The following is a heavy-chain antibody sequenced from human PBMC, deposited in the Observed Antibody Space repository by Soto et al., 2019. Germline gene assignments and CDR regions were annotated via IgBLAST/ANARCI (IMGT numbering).Heavy chain of an antibody. D-gene: IGHD2-8*01. V-gene: IGHV1-3*01. CDR3: TRDQNGGNPFDY. CDR2: INPGSGYT. J-gene: IGHJ4*02. Sequence: QVQFVQSGAEVKKPGASVRLSCKPSGYTLPNYSIQWVRQAAGQGLQWLGWINPGSGYTEYSQRFQGRVTLSRDNSASTFYMDLTSLTSEDTAVYFCTRDQNGGNPFDYWGQGTLVTVSS. CDR1: GYTLPNYS.